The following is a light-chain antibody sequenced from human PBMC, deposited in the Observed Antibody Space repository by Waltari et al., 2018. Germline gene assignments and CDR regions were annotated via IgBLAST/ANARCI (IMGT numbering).Light chain of an antibody. J-gene: IGKJ3*01. Sequence: DIVMTQSPDSLAVSLGERATINCKSSQSVLYSSNNKNYLAWYQQKPGQPPKLLIYWVSTRESGVPDRFSGSGSGTDFTLTINSLQAEDVAVYYCQQYYNTPFTFAPGTKVEFK. CDR2: WVS. CDR3: QQYYNTPFT. V-gene: IGKV4-1*01. CDR1: QSVLYSSNNKNY.